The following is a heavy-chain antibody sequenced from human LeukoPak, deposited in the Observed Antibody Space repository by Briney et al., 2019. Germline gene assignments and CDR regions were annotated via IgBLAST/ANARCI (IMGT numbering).Heavy chain of an antibody. J-gene: IGHJ5*02. CDR3: ASGCSGGSCYTTYGSWNWFDP. D-gene: IGHD2-15*01. CDR1: GGTFSSCA. V-gene: IGHV1-69*13. Sequence: SVKVSCEASGGTFSSCAISWVRQAPGQGLEWMGGIIPIFGTANYAQKFQGRVTITADESTSTAYMELSSLRSEDTAVYYCASGCSGGSCYTTYGSWNWFDPWGQGTLVTVSS. CDR2: IIPIFGTA.